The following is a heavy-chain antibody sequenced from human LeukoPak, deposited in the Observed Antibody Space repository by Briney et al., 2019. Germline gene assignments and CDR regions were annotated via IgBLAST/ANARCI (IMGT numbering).Heavy chain of an antibody. J-gene: IGHJ4*02. V-gene: IGHV4-39*01. CDR1: GGSISGSSYY. D-gene: IGHD6-6*01. Sequence: SETLSLTCTVSGGSISGSSYYWGWIRQPPGKGLEWIGSIYYSGSTYYNPSLKSRVTISVDTSKNQFSLKLSSVTAADTAVYYCAIEYSRSGPFDYWGQGTLVTVSS. CDR3: AIEYSRSGPFDY. CDR2: IYYSGST.